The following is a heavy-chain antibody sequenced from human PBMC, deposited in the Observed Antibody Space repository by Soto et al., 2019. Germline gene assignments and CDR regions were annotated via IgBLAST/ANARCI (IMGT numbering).Heavy chain of an antibody. CDR1: GFTFRSDA. Sequence: PGGSLRLSSTAAGFTFRSDAMSWVRQAPGKGLEWVSAISGSGGSTYYADSVKGRFTISRDNSKNTLYLQMNSLRAEDTAVYYCAKELHDSSGYYGGYYFDYWGQGTLVTVSS. CDR2: ISGSGGST. J-gene: IGHJ4*02. V-gene: IGHV3-23*01. CDR3: AKELHDSSGYYGGYYFDY. D-gene: IGHD3-22*01.